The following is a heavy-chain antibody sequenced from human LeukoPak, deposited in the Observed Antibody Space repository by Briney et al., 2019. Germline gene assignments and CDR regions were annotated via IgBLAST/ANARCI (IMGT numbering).Heavy chain of an antibody. CDR3: ARGVYIAAAQYAY. D-gene: IGHD6-13*01. Sequence: SETLSLTCTVSGGSISSYYWSWIRQPPGKGLEWIGYIYYSRTTNYNPSLKSRVTISVDTSKNQFSLKLSSVTAADTAVYYCARGVYIAAAQYAYWGQGTLVTASS. J-gene: IGHJ4*02. CDR1: GGSISSYY. CDR2: IYYSRTT. V-gene: IGHV4-59*01.